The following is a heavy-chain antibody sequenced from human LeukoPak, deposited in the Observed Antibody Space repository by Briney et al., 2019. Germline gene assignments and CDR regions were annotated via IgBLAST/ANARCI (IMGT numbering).Heavy chain of an antibody. V-gene: IGHV3-72*01. CDR2: TRNKANSYTT. CDR1: GFTFSDHY. D-gene: IGHD6-13*01. CDR3: ARRSSRNYFDY. Sequence: PGGSLRLSCAASGFTFSDHYMDWVRQAPGKGLEWVGRTRNKANSYTTEYAASVKGRFTISRDDSKNSLYLQMNSLKPEDTAVYYCARRSSRNYFDYWGQGTLVTVSS. J-gene: IGHJ4*02.